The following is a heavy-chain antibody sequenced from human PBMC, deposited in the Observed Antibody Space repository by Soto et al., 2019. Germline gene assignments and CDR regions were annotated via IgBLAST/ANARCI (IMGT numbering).Heavy chain of an antibody. J-gene: IGHJ4*02. Sequence: GGSLRLSCAASAFTFSNYAMTWVRQAPGRGLEWVSTISAGGDSTYYADSVKGRFTISRDNSKNTLYLQMTSLRAEDTAVYYCAEDSYYHDSTGYYIFDYWGQGTLVTVSS. V-gene: IGHV3-23*01. CDR3: AEDSYYHDSTGYYIFDY. CDR1: AFTFSNYA. CDR2: ISAGGDST. D-gene: IGHD3-22*01.